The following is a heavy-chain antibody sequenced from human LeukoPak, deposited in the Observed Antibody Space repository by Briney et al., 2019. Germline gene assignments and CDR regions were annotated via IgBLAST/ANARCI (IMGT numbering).Heavy chain of an antibody. CDR2: INSDASDT. D-gene: IGHD2-2*01. CDR1: GFTFSRHW. J-gene: IGHJ4*02. Sequence: PGGSLRLSCAASGFTFSRHWVHWVRQAPGKGLVWISRINSDASDTNYADFVKGRFTISRDNAKNTVYLQINSLRDEDTAVYYCARICSSTDCLIPDWGQGTLVTVSS. V-gene: IGHV3-74*01. CDR3: ARICSSTDCLIPD.